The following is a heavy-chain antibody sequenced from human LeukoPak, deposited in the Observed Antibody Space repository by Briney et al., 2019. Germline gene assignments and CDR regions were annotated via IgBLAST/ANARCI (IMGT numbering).Heavy chain of an antibody. J-gene: IGHJ3*02. D-gene: IGHD3-16*02. Sequence: ASVKVSCKASGGTFSSYAISWVRQAPGQGLEWMGRIIPILGIANYAQKFQGRVTITADKSTSTAYMELSSLRSEDTAVYYCARDRSTLSAFDIWGQGTMVTVSS. CDR1: GGTFSSYA. V-gene: IGHV1-69*04. CDR3: ARDRSTLSAFDI. CDR2: IIPILGIA.